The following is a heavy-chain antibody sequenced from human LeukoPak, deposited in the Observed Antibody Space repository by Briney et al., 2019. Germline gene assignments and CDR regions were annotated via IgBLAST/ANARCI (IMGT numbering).Heavy chain of an antibody. CDR2: ISAYNGNT. J-gene: IGHJ4*02. CDR3: ARDWSFPGPAPPLDY. Sequence: GASVKVSCKASGYTFTSYGISWVRQAPGQGLEWMGWISAYNGNTNYAQKLQGRVTMTTDTSTSTAYMELRSLRSDDTAVYYCARDWSFPGPAPPLDYWGQGTLVTVSS. CDR1: GYTFTSYG. D-gene: IGHD2-15*01. V-gene: IGHV1-18*01.